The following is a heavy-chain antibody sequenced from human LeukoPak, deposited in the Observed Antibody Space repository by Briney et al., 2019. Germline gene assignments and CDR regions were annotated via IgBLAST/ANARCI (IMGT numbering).Heavy chain of an antibody. CDR1: GFTFSDYW. CDR3: GRWGVNAGLDR. J-gene: IGHJ5*02. V-gene: IGHV3-7*01. CDR2: IWPDGSDK. Sequence: PGGSLRHSCAASGFTFSDYWMAWVRQAPGKGLEWVANIWPDGSDKYHVDSVRGRFTISRDNAQNSLNLQMNRLRAEDSGVYYCGRWGVNAGLDRWGQGTLVIVSS. D-gene: IGHD3-10*01.